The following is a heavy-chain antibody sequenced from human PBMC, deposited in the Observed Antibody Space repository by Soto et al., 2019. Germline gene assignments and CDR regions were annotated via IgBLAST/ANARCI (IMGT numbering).Heavy chain of an antibody. V-gene: IGHV1-24*01. CDR1: GYTLTELS. Sequence: WASVKVSCKVSGYTLTELSMHWVRQAPGKGLEWMGGFDPEDGETIYAQKFQGRVTMTEDTSTDTAYMELSSLRSEDTAVYYCATALLLWFGDDPPRARYWGQGTLVTVSS. D-gene: IGHD3-10*01. CDR3: ATALLLWFGDDPPRARY. CDR2: FDPEDGET. J-gene: IGHJ4*02.